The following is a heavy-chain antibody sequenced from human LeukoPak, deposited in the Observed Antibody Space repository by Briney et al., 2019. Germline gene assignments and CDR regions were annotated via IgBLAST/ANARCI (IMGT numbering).Heavy chain of an antibody. J-gene: IGHJ4*02. CDR3: ARGFYYFDY. CDR1: GYTFTGYY. CDR2: INPNSGGT. V-gene: IGHV1-2*02. Sequence: EASVNASCKASGYTFTGYYMHWVRQAPGQGLEWMGWINPNSGGTNYAQKFQGRVTITADKSTSTAYMEPSSLRSDDTAVYYCARGFYYFDYWGQGTLVTVSS. D-gene: IGHD3-3*01.